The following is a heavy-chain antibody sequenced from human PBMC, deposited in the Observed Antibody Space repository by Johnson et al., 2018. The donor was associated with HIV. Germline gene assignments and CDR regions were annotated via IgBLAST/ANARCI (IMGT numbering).Heavy chain of an antibody. V-gene: IGHV3-20*04. CDR1: GFTFSTYG. D-gene: IGHD6-6*01. J-gene: IGHJ3*02. CDR2: INWNGGST. CDR3: ARDFSSSSNAFDI. Sequence: VQLVESGGGVVQPGGSLRLSCAASGFTFSTYGIHWVRQAPGKGLEWVSGINWNGGSTSYADSVKGRFTISRDNAKNSLYLQMNSLRADDTAVYYCARDFSSSSNAFDIWGQGTMVTVSS.